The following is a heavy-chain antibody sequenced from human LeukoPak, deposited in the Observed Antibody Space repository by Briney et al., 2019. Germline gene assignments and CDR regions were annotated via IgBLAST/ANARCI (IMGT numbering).Heavy chain of an antibody. J-gene: IGHJ4*02. CDR3: ARGIMVRGVIFADY. Sequence: YPGDSDTRYSPSFQGQVIISADKSINTAYLQWSSLKASDTAMYYCARGIMVRGVIFADYWGQGTLVTVSS. D-gene: IGHD3-10*01. CDR2: YPGDSDT. V-gene: IGHV5-51*01.